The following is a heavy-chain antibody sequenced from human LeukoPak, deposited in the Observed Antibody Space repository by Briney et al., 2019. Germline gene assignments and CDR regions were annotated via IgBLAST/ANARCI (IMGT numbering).Heavy chain of an antibody. J-gene: IGHJ4*02. CDR2: IYHSGST. D-gene: IGHD6-13*01. CDR1: GGSISSGYY. CDR3: ARAGYRRQDY. V-gene: IGHV4-38-2*02. Sequence: KPSETLSLTCTVSGGSISSGYYWGWIRQPPGKGLEWIGSIYHSGSTYYNPSLKSRVTISVDTSKNQFSLKLSSVTAADTAVYYCARAGYRRQDYWGQGTLVTVSS.